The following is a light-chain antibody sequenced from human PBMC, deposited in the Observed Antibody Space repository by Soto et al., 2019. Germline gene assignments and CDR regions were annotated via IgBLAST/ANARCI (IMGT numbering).Light chain of an antibody. Sequence: QSALTQPASVSGSPGQLITISCTGTSSDVGGYNYVSWYQQHPGKAPKFMIYEVSNRPSGVSNRFSGSKSGNTASLTISGLQAEDEADYYCSSYTSSSTLVVFGGGTKLTVL. CDR2: EVS. CDR1: SSDVGGYNY. CDR3: SSYTSSSTLVV. V-gene: IGLV2-14*01. J-gene: IGLJ2*01.